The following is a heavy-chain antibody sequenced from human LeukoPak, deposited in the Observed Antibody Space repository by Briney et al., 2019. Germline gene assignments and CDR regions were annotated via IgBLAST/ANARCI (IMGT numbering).Heavy chain of an antibody. CDR3: ASNFWTRRNIDY. CDR2: ISASSSDI. V-gene: IGHV3-21*01. J-gene: IGHJ4*02. CDR1: GFSFSTHT. Sequence: PGGSLRLSCAASGFSFSTHTMNWVRQAPGKGLEWVSSISASSSDIYYADSVKGRFTISRDDAKNSVYLQMDSLRADGTAVFYCASNFWTRRNIDYWGQGTLVTVSS. D-gene: IGHD3/OR15-3a*01.